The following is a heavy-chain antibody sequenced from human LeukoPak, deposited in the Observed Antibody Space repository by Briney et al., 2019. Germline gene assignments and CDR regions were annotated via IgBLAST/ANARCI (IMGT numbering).Heavy chain of an antibody. CDR3: ARDTAYYYDSSGYPTKYYFDY. J-gene: IGHJ4*02. D-gene: IGHD3-22*01. CDR1: GYTFTSYG. CDR2: ISAYNGNT. Sequence: ASVKVSCKASGYTFTSYGISWVRQAPGQGLEWMGWISAYNGNTNYAQKLQGRVTMTTDTSTSTAYMELRSLRSDDTAVYYCARDTAYYYDSSGYPTKYYFDYWGQGTLVTVSS. V-gene: IGHV1-18*01.